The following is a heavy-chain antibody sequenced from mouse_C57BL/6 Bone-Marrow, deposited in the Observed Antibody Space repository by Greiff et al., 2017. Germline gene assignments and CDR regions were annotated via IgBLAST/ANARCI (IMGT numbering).Heavy chain of an antibody. CDR1: GFTFSSYG. J-gene: IGHJ4*01. CDR2: ISSGGSYT. D-gene: IGHD1-1*01. CDR3: ARRGTVGYAMDY. V-gene: IGHV5-6*01. Sequence: EVQVVESGGDLVKPGGSLKLSCAASGFTFSSYGMSWVRQTPDKRLEWVATISSGGSYTYYPDSVKGRFTISRDNAKNTRYLQMSSLKSEDTAMYYCARRGTVGYAMDYWGQGTSVTVSS.